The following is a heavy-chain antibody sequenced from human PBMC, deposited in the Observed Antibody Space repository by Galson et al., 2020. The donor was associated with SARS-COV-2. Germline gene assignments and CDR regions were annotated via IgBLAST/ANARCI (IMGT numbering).Heavy chain of an antibody. CDR1: GFTFKSYG. D-gene: IGHD3-10*01. V-gene: IGHV3-30-3*01. CDR2: ISYDAYNK. Sequence: TGGPLRLYCAASGFTFKSYGMHWVRQAQGKGLEWVAFISYDAYNKYYGESVKGRFTISRDNSKTTLYLQMNSLRADDTAVYYCAREREDYYYGSGSSLDYWGQGTLVTVSS. CDR3: AREREDYYYGSGSSLDY. J-gene: IGHJ4*02.